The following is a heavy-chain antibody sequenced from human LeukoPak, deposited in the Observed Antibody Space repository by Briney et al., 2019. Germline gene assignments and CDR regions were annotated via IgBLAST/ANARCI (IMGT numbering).Heavy chain of an antibody. CDR3: ARACPNGSNCYFGFDI. D-gene: IGHD2-21*02. CDR1: GGSISSYY. V-gene: IGHV4-59*01. Sequence: PSETLSLTCTVSGGSISSYYWSWIRQPPGKGLEWIGYIYYSGSTNYSPSLKSRVTISVDTSKNQFSLKLSSVTAADTAVYYCARACPNGSNCYFGFDIWGQGTMVTVSS. J-gene: IGHJ3*02. CDR2: IYYSGST.